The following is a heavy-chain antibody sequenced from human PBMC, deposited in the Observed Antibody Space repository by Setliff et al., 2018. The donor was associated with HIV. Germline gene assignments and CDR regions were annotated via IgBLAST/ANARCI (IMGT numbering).Heavy chain of an antibody. CDR2: INVGNGNT. Sequence: ASVKVSCKASGYTFISYAIHWVRQAPGQRLEWMGWINVGNGNTKYSQNFQDRVTITRDTFASTAYMELSSLRSEDTAVYYCARDQSEYFSSGMSAFDIWGQGTMVTVSS. V-gene: IGHV1-3*01. J-gene: IGHJ3*02. CDR3: ARDQSEYFSSGMSAFDI. CDR1: GYTFISYA. D-gene: IGHD3-10*01.